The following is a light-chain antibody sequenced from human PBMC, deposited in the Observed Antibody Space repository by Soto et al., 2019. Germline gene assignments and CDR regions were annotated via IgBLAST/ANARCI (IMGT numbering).Light chain of an antibody. CDR2: ATS. CDR3: QQSSGSPTWT. V-gene: IGKV1-39*01. Sequence: DIQMTQSPSSLSASVGDRVTITCRASQSIASYLNWYQHKPGQAPKLLIYATSILQSGLPSRFSGSGSGAGFTLTISGLRPEDFATYYCQQSSGSPTWTFGKGTKVDIK. CDR1: QSIASY. J-gene: IGKJ1*01.